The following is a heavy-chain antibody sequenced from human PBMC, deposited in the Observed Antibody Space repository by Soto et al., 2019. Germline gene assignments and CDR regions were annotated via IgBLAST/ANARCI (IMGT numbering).Heavy chain of an antibody. J-gene: IGHJ6*02. Sequence: QVQLVQSGTEVKKPGASVNVSCKASGYTFIDYYIHWVRQAPGRGLEWMGRINPNTGGTYYAQNFQAWVTMTRDTSLSTAYMELTRLRSDDTAVYYCARVNGDAPPRGMDVWGQGTTVTVSS. V-gene: IGHV1-2*04. CDR2: INPNTGGT. D-gene: IGHD2-8*01. CDR1: GYTFIDYY. CDR3: ARVNGDAPPRGMDV.